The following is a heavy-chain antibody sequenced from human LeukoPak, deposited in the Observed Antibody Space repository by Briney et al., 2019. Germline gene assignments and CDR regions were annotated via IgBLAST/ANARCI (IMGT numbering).Heavy chain of an antibody. CDR3: AREWRHYYDSSGYGSEAFDI. CDR1: GYTFTSYA. V-gene: IGHV1-69*13. D-gene: IGHD3-22*01. CDR2: IIPIFGTA. J-gene: IGHJ3*02. Sequence: SVKVSCKASGYTFTSYAISWVRQAPGQGLEWMGGIIPIFGTANYAQKFQGRVTITADESTSTAYMELSSLRSEDTAVYYCAREWRHYYDSSGYGSEAFDIWGQGTIVTVSS.